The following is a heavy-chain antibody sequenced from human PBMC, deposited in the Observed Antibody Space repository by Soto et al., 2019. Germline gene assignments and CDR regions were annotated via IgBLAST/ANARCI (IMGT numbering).Heavy chain of an antibody. CDR2: ISGSGTSS. Sequence: EVQLLESGGGLVQPGGSLRLSCAASGFTFSIYAMSWVRQAPGKGLEWVSSISGSGTSSYYADSVKGRFTFSRDNSRNTLNLQITGLRADDGAVYFGEKYHPGGWYGSFYYWGQGTLVTVSS. V-gene: IGHV3-23*01. CDR3: EKYHPGGWYGSFYY. CDR1: GFTFSIYA. J-gene: IGHJ4*02. D-gene: IGHD6-19*01.